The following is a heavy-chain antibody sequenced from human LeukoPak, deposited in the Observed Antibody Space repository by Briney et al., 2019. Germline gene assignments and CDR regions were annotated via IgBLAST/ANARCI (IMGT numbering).Heavy chain of an antibody. CDR3: AGRIVGAAPFNY. V-gene: IGHV4-39*01. D-gene: IGHD1-26*01. Sequence: SETLSLTCTVSGDSISSSSYYWGWIRQPPGKGLECIGSIHYSGSTYYNPSLKSRVTLSVDTSKNQFSLKLSSVTAADTAVYYCAGRIVGAAPFNYWGQGTLVAVSS. J-gene: IGHJ4*02. CDR2: IHYSGST. CDR1: GDSISSSSYY.